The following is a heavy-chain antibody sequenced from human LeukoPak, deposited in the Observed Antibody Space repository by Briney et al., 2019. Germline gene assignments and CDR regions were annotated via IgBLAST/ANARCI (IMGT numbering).Heavy chain of an antibody. CDR2: INHSGST. Sequence: SETLSLTCAVYGGSFSGYYWSWIRQPPGKGLEWIGEINHSGSTNYNPSLKSRVTISVDASKNQFSLKLSSVTAADTAVYYCARGRIAARLSDYYYYMDVWGKGTTVTVSS. V-gene: IGHV4-34*01. CDR3: ARGRIAARLSDYYYYMDV. D-gene: IGHD6-6*01. J-gene: IGHJ6*03. CDR1: GGSFSGYY.